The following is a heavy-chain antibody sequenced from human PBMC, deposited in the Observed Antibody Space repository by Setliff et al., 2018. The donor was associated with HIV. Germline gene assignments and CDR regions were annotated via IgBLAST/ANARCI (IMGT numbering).Heavy chain of an antibody. Sequence: ASVKVSCKTSGYTFTGYYVHWVRQAPGQGLEWMGWINPNNGDTNYAQKFQGRVTMTRDTSISTAYMDLSRLRSDDTAVYYCATGGLSRWLVRGDAFDYWGQGTLVTVSS. J-gene: IGHJ4*02. CDR2: INPNNGDT. D-gene: IGHD6-19*01. V-gene: IGHV1-2*02. CDR1: GYTFTGYY. CDR3: ATGGLSRWLVRGDAFDY.